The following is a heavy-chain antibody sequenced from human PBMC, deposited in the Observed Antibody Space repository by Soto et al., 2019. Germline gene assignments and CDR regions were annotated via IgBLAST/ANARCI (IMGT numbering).Heavy chain of an antibody. J-gene: IGHJ6*02. Sequence: ASVKVSCKASGYTFKSYDVMWVRKAPGQGLEWMGWISGHNGKADYAENFQGRVIMTIDTSTATASMDLRGLRSDDTAVYYCARKGYIGNFAMDVWGQGTTVTVSS. V-gene: IGHV1-18*04. CDR1: GYTFKSYD. CDR3: ARKGYIGNFAMDV. CDR2: ISGHNGKA. D-gene: IGHD5-12*01.